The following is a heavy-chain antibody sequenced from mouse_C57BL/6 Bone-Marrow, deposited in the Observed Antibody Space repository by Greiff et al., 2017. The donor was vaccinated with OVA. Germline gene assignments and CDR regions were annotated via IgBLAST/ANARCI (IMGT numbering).Heavy chain of an antibody. CDR3: ARGWLLYFDY. V-gene: IGHV5-4*03. CDR2: ISDGGSYT. J-gene: IGHJ2*01. Sequence: EVKLVESGGGLVKPGGSLKLSCAASGFTFSSYAMSWVRQTPEKRLEWVATISDGGSYTYYPDNVKGRFTISRDNAKNNLYLQMSHLKSEDTAMYYCARGWLLYFDYWGQGTTLTVSS. D-gene: IGHD2-3*01. CDR1: GFTFSSYA.